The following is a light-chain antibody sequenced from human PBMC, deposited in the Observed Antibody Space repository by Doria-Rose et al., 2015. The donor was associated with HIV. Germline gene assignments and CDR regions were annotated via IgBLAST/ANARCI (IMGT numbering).Light chain of an antibody. CDR1: QSTGSF. V-gene: IGKV1-39*01. J-gene: IGKJ4*01. CDR2: AAS. Sequence: IRMTQSPSSLSASVGDRVTITCRASQSTGSFLNWYQQKPGKAPKLLIYAASSLQSGVPSRFSGSGSGTDFTLTISSLQPEDFATYFCQQSYSTPLTFGGGTKVEIK. CDR3: QQSYSTPLT.